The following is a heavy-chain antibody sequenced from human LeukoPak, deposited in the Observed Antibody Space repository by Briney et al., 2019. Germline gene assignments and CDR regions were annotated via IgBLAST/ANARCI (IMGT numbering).Heavy chain of an antibody. CDR1: GFTFCSYE. D-gene: IGHD3-10*01. CDR2: ISSSSSNI. CDR3: ARDLLWFGTYYYYGMDV. V-gene: IGHV3-48*03. J-gene: IGHJ6*02. Sequence: GGYLRFYCAASGFTFCSYEMNWVPQAQGMGLEWVSYISSSSSNIYYADSVKGRFTISRDNAKNSLYLQMNSLRAEDTAVYYCARDLLWFGTYYYYGMDVWGQGTTVTVSS.